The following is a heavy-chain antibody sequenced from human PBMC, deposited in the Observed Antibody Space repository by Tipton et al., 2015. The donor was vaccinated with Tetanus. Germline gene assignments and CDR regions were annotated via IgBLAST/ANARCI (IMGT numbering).Heavy chain of an antibody. J-gene: IGHJ4*02. D-gene: IGHD1-1*01. CDR3: ARGGTMDY. CDR2: ITPTFGTT. V-gene: IGHV1-69*01. CDR1: GGTFTNYA. Sequence: QLVQSGAEMKKPGSSVKVSCKASGGTFTNYALSWVRQAPGQGLEWVGGITPTFGTTNSAPKFQGRVTITADESTNTAYMELSSLRSDDTAVYYCARGGTMDYWGQGTLVTVSA.